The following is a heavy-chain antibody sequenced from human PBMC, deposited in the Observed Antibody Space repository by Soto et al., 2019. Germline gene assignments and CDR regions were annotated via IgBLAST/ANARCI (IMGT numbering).Heavy chain of an antibody. Sequence: ASVKVSCKASGYTFASYAMHWVRQAPGQRLEWMGWINAGNGNTKYSQKFQGRVTITRDTSASTAYMELSSLRSEDTAVYYCARGLNGYLHYFDYWGQGTPVTVSS. J-gene: IGHJ4*02. D-gene: IGHD5-18*01. V-gene: IGHV1-3*01. CDR1: GYTFASYA. CDR2: INAGNGNT. CDR3: ARGLNGYLHYFDY.